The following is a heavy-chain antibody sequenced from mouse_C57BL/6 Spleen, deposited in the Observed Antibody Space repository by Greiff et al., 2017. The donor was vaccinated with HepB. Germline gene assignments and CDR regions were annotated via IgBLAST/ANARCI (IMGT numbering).Heavy chain of an antibody. CDR2: IDPSDSYI. V-gene: IGHV1-69*01. Sequence: QVQLQQPGAELVMPGASVKLSCKASGYTFTSYWMHWVKQRPGQGLEWIGEIDPSDSYINYNQKFKGQSTLTVDKSSSTAYMQLSSLTSEDSAVYYCARDYGSSWGFAYWGQGTLVTVSA. J-gene: IGHJ3*01. CDR1: GYTFTSYW. D-gene: IGHD1-1*01. CDR3: ARDYGSSWGFAY.